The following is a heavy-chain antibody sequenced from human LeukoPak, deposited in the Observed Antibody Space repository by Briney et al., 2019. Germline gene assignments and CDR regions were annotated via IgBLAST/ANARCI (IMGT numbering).Heavy chain of an antibody. J-gene: IGHJ5*02. V-gene: IGHV4-34*01. CDR1: GGSFSGYY. Sequence: PSETLSLTCAVYGGSFSGYYWSWIRQPPGKGLEWIGEINHSGSTNYNPSLKSRVTISVDTSKNQFYLKLSSVTAADTAVYYCARGYSSSSYNWFDPWGQGTLVTVSS. CDR3: ARGYSSSSYNWFDP. D-gene: IGHD6-13*01. CDR2: INHSGST.